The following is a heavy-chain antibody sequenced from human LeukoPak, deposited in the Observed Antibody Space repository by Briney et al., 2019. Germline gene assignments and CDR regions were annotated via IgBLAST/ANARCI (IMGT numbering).Heavy chain of an antibody. J-gene: IGHJ4*02. V-gene: IGHV4-34*01. D-gene: IGHD7-27*01. Sequence: SETLSLTCAVYGGSFSGYYWSWIRQPPGKGLEWIGEINHSGSTNYNPSLKSRVTISVDTSKNQFSLKLSSVTAAGTAVYYCARPRLTGVGIDYWGQGTLVTVSS. CDR2: INHSGST. CDR3: ARPRLTGVGIDY. CDR1: GGSFSGYY.